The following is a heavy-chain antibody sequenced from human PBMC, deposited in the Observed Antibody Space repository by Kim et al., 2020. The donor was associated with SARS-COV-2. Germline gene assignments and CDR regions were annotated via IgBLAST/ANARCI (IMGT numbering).Heavy chain of an antibody. D-gene: IGHD3-9*01. J-gene: IGHJ4*02. V-gene: IGHV3-49*03. CDR1: GFTFGDYA. Sequence: GGSLRLSCTASGFTFGDYAMSWFRQAPGKGLEWVGFIRSKAYGGTTEYAASVKGRFTISRDDSKSIAYLQMNSLKTEDTAVYYCTREAERVRYFDWLFPFDYWGQGTLVTVSS. CDR3: TREAERVRYFDWLFPFDY. CDR2: IRSKAYGGTT.